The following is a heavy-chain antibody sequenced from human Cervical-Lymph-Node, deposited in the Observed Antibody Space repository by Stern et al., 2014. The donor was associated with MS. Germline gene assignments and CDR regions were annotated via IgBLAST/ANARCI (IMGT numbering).Heavy chain of an antibody. Sequence: VQLVESGGGLVQPGGSLRLSCAASGFTFDSYSMHWVRQVPGKGLVWVSRINTDGSSPRYADSVKGRFTISRDNAKNMLYLEMNSLRAEDTAVYYCSGSNWYCFDYWGQGTLVTVSS. CDR2: INTDGSSP. CDR3: SGSNWYCFDY. D-gene: IGHD6-13*01. CDR1: GFTFDSYS. J-gene: IGHJ4*02. V-gene: IGHV3-74*01.